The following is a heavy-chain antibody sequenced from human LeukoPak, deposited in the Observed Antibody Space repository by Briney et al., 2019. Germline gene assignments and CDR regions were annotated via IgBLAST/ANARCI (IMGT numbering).Heavy chain of an antibody. CDR3: AKGRWGSSGYYGSWGYYMDV. D-gene: IGHD3-22*01. Sequence: PGGSLRLSCAASGFTFSSYWMSWVRQAPGKGLEWVANIKQDGSEKYYVDSVKGRFTISRDNSKNTLYLQMNSLRAEDTAVYYCAKGRWGSSGYYGSWGYYMDVWGKGTTVTVSS. CDR2: IKQDGSEK. J-gene: IGHJ6*03. V-gene: IGHV3-7*01. CDR1: GFTFSSYW.